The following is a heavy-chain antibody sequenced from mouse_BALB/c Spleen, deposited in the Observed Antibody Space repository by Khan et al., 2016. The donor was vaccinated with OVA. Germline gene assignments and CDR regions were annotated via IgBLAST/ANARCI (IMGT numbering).Heavy chain of an antibody. V-gene: IGHV3-2*02. J-gene: IGHJ4*01. D-gene: IGHD2-3*01. Sequence: EVQLQESGPGLVKPSQSLSLTCTVTGYSITSDYAWNWIRQFPGNTLEWMGYISYSGSTNYNPSLKSRISITRDTSKNQFILQLNSVTTEDTATYYFARDGSRYNYAMDYWGQGTSGTVSS. CDR1: GYSITSDYA. CDR3: ARDGSRYNYAMDY. CDR2: ISYSGST.